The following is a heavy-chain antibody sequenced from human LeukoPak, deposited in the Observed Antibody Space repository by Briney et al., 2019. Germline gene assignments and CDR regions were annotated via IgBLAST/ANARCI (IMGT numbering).Heavy chain of an antibody. CDR3: ARAGSSSWSRYNWFDP. D-gene: IGHD6-13*01. V-gene: IGHV4-30-4*01. CDR1: DGSISSGDYY. J-gene: IGHJ5*02. Sequence: SQTLSLTCTVSDGSISSGDYYWSWIRQPPGKGLEWIGYIYYSGSTDYNPSLKSRVTISVDTSKNQFSLKLSSVTAADTAVYYCARAGSSSWSRYNWFDPWGQGTLVTVSS. CDR2: IYYSGST.